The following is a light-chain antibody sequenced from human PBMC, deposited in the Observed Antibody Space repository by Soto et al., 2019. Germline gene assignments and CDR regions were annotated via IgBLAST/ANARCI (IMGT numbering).Light chain of an antibody. Sequence: EIVLTQSPGTLSLSPGERATLSCRASQSVSSSYLARYQQKPGQAPRLLIYGASSRATGIPDRFSGSGSGTDFTLTISRLEPEDFAVYYCQQYGSSPQTFGQGTRWIS. V-gene: IGKV3-20*01. CDR2: GAS. CDR1: QSVSSSY. CDR3: QQYGSSPQT. J-gene: IGKJ1*01.